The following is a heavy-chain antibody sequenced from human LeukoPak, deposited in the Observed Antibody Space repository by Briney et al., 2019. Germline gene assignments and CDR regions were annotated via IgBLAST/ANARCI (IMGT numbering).Heavy chain of an antibody. CDR1: GFTFSSYW. CDR3: ARDPFYDSSGSYYFDY. CDR2: IKQDGSEK. J-gene: IGHJ4*02. V-gene: IGHV3-7*01. Sequence: GGSLRLSCAASGFTFSSYWMSWVRQAPGKGLEWVANIKQDGSEKYYVDSVKGRFTISRDNAKNSLYLQMNSLRAEDTAVYYCARDPFYDSSGSYYFDYWGQGTLVTVSS. D-gene: IGHD3-22*01.